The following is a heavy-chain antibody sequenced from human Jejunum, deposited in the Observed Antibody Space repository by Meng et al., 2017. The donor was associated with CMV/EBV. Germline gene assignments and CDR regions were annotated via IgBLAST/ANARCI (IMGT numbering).Heavy chain of an antibody. D-gene: IGHD3-10*01. CDR3: LRGSGGSV. Sequence: GPGVMKPSATLCLTCSVSGCSFRGYYWGWIRQPAGKGLEWIWRIYYSGSNYYNPSIKSRVTISVDTSKNQFFLKLSSVTAADTAVYHCLRGSGGSVWGQGTLVTVSS. V-gene: IGHV4-59*05. CDR1: GCSFRGYY. CDR2: IYYSGSN. J-gene: IGHJ1*01.